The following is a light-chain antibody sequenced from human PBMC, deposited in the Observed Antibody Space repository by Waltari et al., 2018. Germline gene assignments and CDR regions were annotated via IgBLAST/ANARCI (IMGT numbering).Light chain of an antibody. J-gene: IGKJ3*01. CDR1: RSVSSTY. Sequence: EIVLTQSPGTLSLSPGERATLSCRASRSVSSTYLAWYQQKPGQAPWLLIYAPSSRATGIPARFSGSGSGTDFTLTISSLEPEDFAVYYCQHRDHWPPDATFGPGTKVDI. CDR3: QHRDHWPPDAT. CDR2: APS. V-gene: IGKV3D-20*02.